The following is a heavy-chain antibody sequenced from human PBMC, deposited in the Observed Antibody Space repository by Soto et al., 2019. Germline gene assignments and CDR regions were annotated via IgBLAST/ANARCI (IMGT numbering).Heavy chain of an antibody. CDR3: ARDPIAELVDDAFDI. V-gene: IGHV1-18*01. CDR1: GYTFSSYG. CDR2: ISGYNGNT. J-gene: IGHJ3*02. Sequence: QVQLVQSGAAVKKPGASVKVSCKASGYTFSSYGISWVRQAPGQELEWMGWISGYNGNTNYAQKLQGRVTMTTDTSTNTAYMELRSLRSDDTAVYYCARDPIAELVDDAFDIWGQGTMVTVSS. D-gene: IGHD6-13*01.